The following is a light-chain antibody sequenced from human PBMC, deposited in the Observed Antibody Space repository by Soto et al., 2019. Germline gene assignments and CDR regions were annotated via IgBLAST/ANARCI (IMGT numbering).Light chain of an antibody. J-gene: IGLJ2*01. CDR2: LNSDGSH. CDR3: QTWSAGLLV. V-gene: IGLV4-69*01. Sequence: QPVLTQSPSASASLGASVKLTCTLSSGHSSYAIAWLQQQPEKGPRHLMKLNSDGSHNKGDGIPDRFSGSSSGAERYLTISSLQSEDEADYYCQTWSAGLLVFGGGTQLTVL. CDR1: SGHSSYA.